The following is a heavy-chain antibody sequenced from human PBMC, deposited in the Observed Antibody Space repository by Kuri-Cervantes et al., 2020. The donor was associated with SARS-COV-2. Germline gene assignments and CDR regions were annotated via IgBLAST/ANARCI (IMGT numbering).Heavy chain of an antibody. V-gene: IGHV1-18*01. CDR2: INIYTGNT. Sequence: AAVKVSCKACGYKFPTYGISWVRQAPGQGREWVGWINIYTGNTKYAEKLQGRVTMTTDTSTSTVYMELRNLRSDDTAVYYCARDRNPTPIVVLTVIRMDAFDIWGQGTMVTVSS. J-gene: IGHJ3*02. CDR1: GYKFPTYG. CDR3: ARDRNPTPIVVLTVIRMDAFDI. D-gene: IGHD2-21*02.